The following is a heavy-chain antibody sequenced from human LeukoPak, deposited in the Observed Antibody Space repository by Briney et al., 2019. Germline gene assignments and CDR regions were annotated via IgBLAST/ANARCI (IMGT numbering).Heavy chain of an antibody. CDR1: GGSISSGGYY. CDR2: IYYSGST. Sequence: KPSETLSLTCTVSGGSISSGGYYWSWIRQHPGKGLEWIGYIYYSGSTYYNPSLKSRVTISVDTSKNQFSLKLSSVTAADTAVYYCARTGSYQYYFDYWGQGTRVTVSS. CDR3: ARTGSYQYYFDY. D-gene: IGHD1-26*01. J-gene: IGHJ4*02. V-gene: IGHV4-31*03.